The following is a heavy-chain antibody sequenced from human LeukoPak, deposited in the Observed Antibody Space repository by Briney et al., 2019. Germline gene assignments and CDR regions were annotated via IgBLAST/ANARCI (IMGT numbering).Heavy chain of an antibody. J-gene: IGHJ4*02. CDR1: GFTFSSYG. CDR2: ISYDGSNK. Sequence: GRSLRLSCAASGFTFSSYGMHWVRQAPGKGLEWVAGISYDGSNKYYSDSVKGRFTISRDNSKNTLYLQMNSLRAEDTAVYYCAKDFTWQYSSGYSLPGYWGQGTLVTVSS. CDR3: AKDFTWQYSSGYSLPGY. V-gene: IGHV3-30*18. D-gene: IGHD3-22*01.